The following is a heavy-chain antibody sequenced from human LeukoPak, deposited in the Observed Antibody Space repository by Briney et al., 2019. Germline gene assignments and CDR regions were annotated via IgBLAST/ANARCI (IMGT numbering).Heavy chain of an antibody. CDR3: ARVYQGVAIFDGIDY. Sequence: AGGSLRLSCVASGCTFSSYSMNWVRQAPGKGLEWVSSISRSSSYINYADSLKGRFTISRDNTKNSVFLQMNSLRAEDTAVYYCARVYQGVAIFDGIDYWGQGTLVTVSS. D-gene: IGHD3-3*01. CDR2: ISRSSSYI. CDR1: GCTFSSYS. V-gene: IGHV3-21*01. J-gene: IGHJ4*02.